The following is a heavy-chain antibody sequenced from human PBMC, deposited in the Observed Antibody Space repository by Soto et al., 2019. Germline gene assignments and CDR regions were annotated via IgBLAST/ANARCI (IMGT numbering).Heavy chain of an antibody. V-gene: IGHV4-31*03. CDR2: IYYSGST. J-gene: IGHJ4*02. CDR1: GGSISSSSYS. D-gene: IGHD3-22*01. Sequence: SETLSLTCTVSGGSISSSSYSWSWIRQHPGKGLEWIGYIYYSGSTYYNPSLKSRVTISVDTSKNQFSLKLSSVTAADTAVYYCARVFGDSSGYSGGFHYWGQGTLVTVSS. CDR3: ARVFGDSSGYSGGFHY.